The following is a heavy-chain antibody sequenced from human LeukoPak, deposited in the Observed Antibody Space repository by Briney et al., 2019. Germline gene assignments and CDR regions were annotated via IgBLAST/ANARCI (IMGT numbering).Heavy chain of an antibody. D-gene: IGHD6-13*01. CDR2: IYYSGST. V-gene: IGHV4-59*08. CDR3: ARLTSSSSGSSFDY. CDR1: SGSISSYY. J-gene: IGHJ4*02. Sequence: SETLSLTCTVSSGSISSYYWSWIRQPPGKGLEWIGYIYYSGSTNYSPSLKSRVTISVDTSKNQFSLKLSSLTAADTAVYYCARLTSSSSGSSFDYWGLGTLVTVSS.